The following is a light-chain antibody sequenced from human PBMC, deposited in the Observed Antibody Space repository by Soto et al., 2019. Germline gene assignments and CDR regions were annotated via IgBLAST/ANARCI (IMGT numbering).Light chain of an antibody. J-gene: IGLJ2*01. CDR2: DDS. V-gene: IGLV3-21*02. CDR1: NIGSES. Sequence: SSELTQAPSVSVAPGQTARITCGGNNIGSESVHWYQQKPGQAPVLVVYDDSDRPSGIPERFSGSNSGNTATLTISRVAAGDEADYYCQVWDSISDHLVFGGGTKLTVL. CDR3: QVWDSISDHLV.